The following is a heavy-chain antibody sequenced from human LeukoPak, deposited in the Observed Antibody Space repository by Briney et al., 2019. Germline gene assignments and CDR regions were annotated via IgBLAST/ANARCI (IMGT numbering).Heavy chain of an antibody. V-gene: IGHV1-2*02. CDR3: ARDREGGGSYIFDY. D-gene: IGHD1-26*01. J-gene: IGHJ4*02. CDR2: INPNSGGT. CDR1: GYTFTGYY. Sequence: ASVKVSCKASGYTFTGYYMHWVRQAPGQGLEWMGWINPNSGGTKYAQRFQGRVIMTRDTSISTAYMELSRLRSDDTAVYYCARDREGGGSYIFDYWGQGTLVTVSS.